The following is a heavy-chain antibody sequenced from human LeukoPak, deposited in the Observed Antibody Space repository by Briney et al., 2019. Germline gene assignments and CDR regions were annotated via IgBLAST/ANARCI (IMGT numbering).Heavy chain of an antibody. D-gene: IGHD3-10*01. J-gene: IGHJ4*02. CDR2: IYYSGST. V-gene: IGHV4-59*08. Sequence: SETLSLTCTVSGGSISSYYWSWIRQPPGKGLEWIGYIYYSGSTNYSPSLKSRVTISVDTSKNQFSLKLSSVTAADTAVYYCAGSYYYGSGSYYTPLFDYWGQGTLVTVSS. CDR1: GGSISSYY. CDR3: AGSYYYGSGSYYTPLFDY.